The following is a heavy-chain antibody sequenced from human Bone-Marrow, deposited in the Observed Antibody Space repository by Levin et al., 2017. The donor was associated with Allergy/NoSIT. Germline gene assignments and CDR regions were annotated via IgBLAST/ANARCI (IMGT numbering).Heavy chain of an antibody. V-gene: IGHV3-49*03. CDR1: GFTFGHYA. J-gene: IGHJ4*02. CDR2: IKSKIYGGTT. Sequence: GESLKISCTASGFTFGHYAMSWFRQAPGKGLEWVGFIKSKIYGGTTKYAASVKGRFTISRDDSNSIAYLQMNNLKTEDTAIYYCTRDEGVPTGRYYPFDYWGQGTLVTVSS. CDR3: TRDEGVPTGRYYPFDY. D-gene: IGHD3-10*01.